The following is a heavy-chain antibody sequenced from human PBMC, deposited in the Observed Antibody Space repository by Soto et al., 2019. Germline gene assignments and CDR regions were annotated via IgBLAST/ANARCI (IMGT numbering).Heavy chain of an antibody. D-gene: IGHD2-15*01. Sequence: PGGSLRLSCAASGFTFSSYGMHWVRQAPGKGLEWVAVISYDGSNKYYADTVKGRFTISRDNSKNTLYLQMNSLRAEDTAVYYCAKDPCSGGSCYADYWGQGT. CDR3: AKDPCSGGSCYADY. CDR2: ISYDGSNK. J-gene: IGHJ4*02. V-gene: IGHV3-30*18. CDR1: GFTFSSYG.